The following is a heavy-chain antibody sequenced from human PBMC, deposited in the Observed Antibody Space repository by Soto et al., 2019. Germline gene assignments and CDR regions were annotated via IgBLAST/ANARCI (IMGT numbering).Heavy chain of an antibody. CDR2: IKQDGSEK. D-gene: IGHD2-21*01. J-gene: IGHJ5*02. CDR3: ARGRGEFDA. Sequence: PGGSLRLSCAASGFTFSSYAMHWVRQAPGKGLEWVANIKQDGSEKYYVDSVKGRFTISRDNAKNSLYLQMNSLRAEDTAVYYCARGRGEFDAWGQGTPVTVSS. V-gene: IGHV3-7*03. CDR1: GFTFSSYA.